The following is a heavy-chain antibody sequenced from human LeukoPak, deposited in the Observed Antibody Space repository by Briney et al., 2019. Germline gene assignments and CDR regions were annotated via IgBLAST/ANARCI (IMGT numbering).Heavy chain of an antibody. J-gene: IGHJ4*02. CDR2: FSGGGDS. Sequence: GGSLRLSCAASGFTSRIYAVSWVRQAPGKGLEWVSAFSGGGDSYYADSVKGRFTISRDNSKKILYLQMNSLRAEDTAVYYCGEEVERHFDLKYWGQGTLVTVSS. CDR1: GFTSRIYA. CDR3: GEEVERHFDLKY. V-gene: IGHV3-23*01.